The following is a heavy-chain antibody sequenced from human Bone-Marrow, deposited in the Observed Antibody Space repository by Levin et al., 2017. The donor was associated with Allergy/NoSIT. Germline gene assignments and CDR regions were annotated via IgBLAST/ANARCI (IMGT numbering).Heavy chain of an antibody. V-gene: IGHV4-39*01. J-gene: IGHJ3*01. Sequence: NSSETLSLTCTVSGASLSKSSDYWGWIRQSPGKGLEWIGTVFYGGRTYSDPSLKRRVTISVDMSYNRFSLRLSSVTAADTAVYYCAGRTSGTTYDAFDVWGQGTLVTVSS. CDR1: GASLSKSSDY. D-gene: IGHD1-1*01. CDR2: VFYGGRT. CDR3: AGRTSGTTYDAFDV.